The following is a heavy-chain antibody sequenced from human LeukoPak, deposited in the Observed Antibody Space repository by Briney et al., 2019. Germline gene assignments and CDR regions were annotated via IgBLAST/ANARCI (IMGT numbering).Heavy chain of an antibody. Sequence: GGSLRLSCAASGFTFSGSAMHWVRQASGKGLEWVGRIRSKANSYATAYAASVKGRFTISRDDSKNTLYLQMNSLRAEDTAVYYCAKDHRTTVTTLSFDYWGQGTLVTVSS. D-gene: IGHD4-17*01. CDR3: AKDHRTTVTTLSFDY. CDR1: GFTFSGSA. J-gene: IGHJ4*02. CDR2: IRSKANSYAT. V-gene: IGHV3-73*01.